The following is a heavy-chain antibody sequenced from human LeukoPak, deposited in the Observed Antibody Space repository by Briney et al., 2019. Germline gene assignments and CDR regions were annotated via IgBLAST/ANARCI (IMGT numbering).Heavy chain of an antibody. CDR1: GYTFTSYD. CDR3: ARGQYNWNYGYYYYYMDV. V-gene: IGHV1-8*01. CDR2: MNPNSGNT. Sequence: APVKVSCKASGYTFTSYDINWVRQATGQGLEWMGWMNPNSGNTGYAQKFQGRVTMTRNTSISTAYMELSSLRSEDTAVYYCARGQYNWNYGYYYYYMDVWGKGTTVTVSS. D-gene: IGHD1-7*01. J-gene: IGHJ6*03.